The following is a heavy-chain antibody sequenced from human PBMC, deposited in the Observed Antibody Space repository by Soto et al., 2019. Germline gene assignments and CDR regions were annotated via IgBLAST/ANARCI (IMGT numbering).Heavy chain of an antibody. CDR3: AHRRSYCSGGSCYSGFDY. D-gene: IGHD2-15*01. V-gene: IGHV2-5*02. CDR1: GFSLSTSGVG. J-gene: IGHJ4*02. Sequence: QITLKESGPTLVKPTQTLTLTCTFSGFSLSTSGVGVGWIRQPPGKALEWLALIYWDDDKRYSPSLKSRLTXXKXPSKNQVVLTMTNMDPVDTATYYCAHRRSYCSGGSCYSGFDYWGQGTLVTVSS. CDR2: IYWDDDK.